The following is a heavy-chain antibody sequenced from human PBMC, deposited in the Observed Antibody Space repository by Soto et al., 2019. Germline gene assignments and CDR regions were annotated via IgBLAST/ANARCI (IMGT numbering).Heavy chain of an antibody. CDR3: VACFENYGVSCDY. CDR1: GGSISNSSYL. CDR2: VSYSGST. J-gene: IGHJ4*02. Sequence: PSETLSLTCTVSGGSISNSSYLWGWIRQPPGKGLQWIGSVSYSGSTYYNPSLKSRVTISVDTSKTQFSLRLSSVTAADTAVYYCVACFENYGVSCDYWGQGTLVTVSS. V-gene: IGHV4-39*01. D-gene: IGHD1-7*01.